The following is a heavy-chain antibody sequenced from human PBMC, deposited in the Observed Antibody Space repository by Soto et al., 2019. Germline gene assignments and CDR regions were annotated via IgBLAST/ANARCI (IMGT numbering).Heavy chain of an antibody. V-gene: IGHV1-18*01. J-gene: IGHJ5*02. D-gene: IGHD1-26*01. CDR3: AGREWGLLCGVAYNWFVP. CDR1: GYTFTSYG. CDR2: ISAYNGNT. Sequence: QVQLVQSGAEVKKPGASVKVSCKASGYTFTSYGISWVRQAPGQGLEWMGWISAYNGNTNYAQKLQGRVTMTTDTSTSRAYMELGRLGSDDTAVYYCAGREWGLLCGVAYNWFVPWGQGTLVTVSS.